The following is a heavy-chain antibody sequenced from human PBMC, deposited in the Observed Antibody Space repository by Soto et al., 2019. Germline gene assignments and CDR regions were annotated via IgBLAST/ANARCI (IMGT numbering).Heavy chain of an antibody. CDR3: ARGDATKLGVTNCYGMDV. J-gene: IGHJ6*02. CDR2: IIPVFGTA. V-gene: IGHV1-69*12. CDR1: GGSLTNYG. D-gene: IGHD3-10*01. Sequence: QVQLVQSGAEVKKPGSSVKVSCKASGGSLTNYGVSWVRQAPGQGLEWMGGIIPVFGTANYAQKFQGRVTIAAEESKSAGFRDVRRLRSEDPAVYYCARGDATKLGVTNCYGMDVWGQGTTVTVSS.